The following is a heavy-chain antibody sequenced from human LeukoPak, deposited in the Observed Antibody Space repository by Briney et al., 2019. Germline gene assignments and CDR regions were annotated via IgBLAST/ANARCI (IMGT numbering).Heavy chain of an antibody. J-gene: IGHJ4*02. V-gene: IGHV3-33*01. CDR3: AREGRVSGYDFDC. CDR2: IYYDGSNK. CDR1: GFIFSSYG. D-gene: IGHD5-12*01. Sequence: GGSLRRSCAASGFIFSSYGMPWVRQAPGKGLEWVAVIYYDGSNKYYADSVKGRFTISRDNAKNTLYLQMNSLRVEDTAVYYCAREGRVSGYDFDCWGQGTLVTVSS.